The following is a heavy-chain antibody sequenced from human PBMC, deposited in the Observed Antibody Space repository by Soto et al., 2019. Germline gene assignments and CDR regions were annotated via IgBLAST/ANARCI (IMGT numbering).Heavy chain of an antibody. D-gene: IGHD2-2*01. CDR3: AHAYGGTSWPNNAFDV. J-gene: IGHJ3*01. Sequence: QITLKESCPTLVKPTQTLTLTCTFSGFSLSADGVGVGWIRQPPGKALEWLALIYWDDDQRYSPSLKTRLTITKDTSKNHVVLTITNMDPVDTATYYCAHAYGGTSWPNNAFDVWGQGTVVTVSS. V-gene: IGHV2-5*02. CDR1: GFSLSADGVG. CDR2: IYWDDDQ.